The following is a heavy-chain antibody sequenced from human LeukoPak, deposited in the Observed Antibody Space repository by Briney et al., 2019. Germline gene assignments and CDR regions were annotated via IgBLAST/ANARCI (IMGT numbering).Heavy chain of an antibody. J-gene: IGHJ5*02. CDR1: GGSISSYY. V-gene: IGHV4-59*08. CDR3: ASIYYYDSAPFDP. CDR2: IYYSGST. D-gene: IGHD3-22*01. Sequence: SETLSLTCTVSGGSISSYYWSWIRQTPGKGLEWIGYIYYSGSTNFNPSLKSRVTISVDTSKNQFSLKLSSVTAADTAVYYCASIYYYDSAPFDPWGQGTLVTVSS.